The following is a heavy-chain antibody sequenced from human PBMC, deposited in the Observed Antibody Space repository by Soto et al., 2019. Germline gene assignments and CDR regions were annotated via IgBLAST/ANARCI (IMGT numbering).Heavy chain of an antibody. Sequence: QVQLQESGPGVVKPSQTLSLTCTVSGGSITSGGYYWSWIRQFPGKGLEWIGYVYDIDTTYYNPSRKSRVTXSXDSXKHQFSLKLTSVTAADTAVYYCARKESGYFYGLDVWGQGTTVTVSS. CDR1: GGSITSGGYY. CDR3: ARKESGYFYGLDV. CDR2: VYDIDTT. J-gene: IGHJ6*02. V-gene: IGHV4-31*03. D-gene: IGHD6-25*01.